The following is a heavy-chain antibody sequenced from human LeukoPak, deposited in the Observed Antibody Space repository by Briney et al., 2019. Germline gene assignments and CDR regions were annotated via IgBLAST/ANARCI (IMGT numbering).Heavy chain of an antibody. J-gene: IGHJ6*02. CDR3: ARDSRYCNSISCYGRPCYYGLDV. CDR2: IYYSGIT. Sequence: SETLSLTCTVCGGYISSYYWSWIRQPPGNGLEWIGYIYYSGITNYNPSLKSRVTMSVDTSKNQFSLNLSSVTAADTAVYYCARDSRYCNSISCYGRPCYYGLDVWGQGTTVTVSS. V-gene: IGHV4-59*01. CDR1: GGYISSYY. D-gene: IGHD2-2*01.